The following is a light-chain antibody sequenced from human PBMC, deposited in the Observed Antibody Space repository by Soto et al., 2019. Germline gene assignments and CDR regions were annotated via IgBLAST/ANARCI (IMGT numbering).Light chain of an antibody. CDR1: SSDVGGYNY. V-gene: IGLV2-11*01. CDR3: CSYAGSPRDV. CDR2: DVS. J-gene: IGLJ1*01. Sequence: QSALTQPRSVSGSPGQSVTISCTGTSSDVGGYNYVSWYQQHPGKAPKAMIYDVSERPSGVPDRFSGSKSGNTASLTISGLQAEDEADYYCCSYAGSPRDVLGTGTKLTVL.